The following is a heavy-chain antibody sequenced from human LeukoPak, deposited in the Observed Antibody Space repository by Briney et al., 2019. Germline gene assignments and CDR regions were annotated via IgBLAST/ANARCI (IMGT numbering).Heavy chain of an antibody. D-gene: IGHD2-21*01. Sequence: PGGSLRLSCAACGFNVNNACMSWVRQAPGKGLEWVGRIRSKIDGGATDYAAPVKGRFTISRDDSKNTLYLQINSLKIEDTAMYYCYTSITDYWGQGTLVTVSS. CDR1: GFNVNNAC. CDR3: YTSITDY. CDR2: IRSKIDGGAT. V-gene: IGHV3-15*07. J-gene: IGHJ4*02.